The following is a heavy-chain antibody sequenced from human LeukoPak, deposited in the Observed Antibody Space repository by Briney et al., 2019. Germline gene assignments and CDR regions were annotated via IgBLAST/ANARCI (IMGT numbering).Heavy chain of an antibody. V-gene: IGHV1-18*01. CDR1: GYTFTSYG. D-gene: IGHD3-10*01. J-gene: IGHJ6*03. CDR3: ARVGFYGPGAQAGYMDV. Sequence: GASVKVSCKASGYTFTSYGISWVRQAPGQGLEWMGWISAYNGNTNYAQKLQGRVTMTTDTSTSTAYMELRSLRSDDTAVYYCARVGFYGPGAQAGYMDVWGKGTTVTVSS. CDR2: ISAYNGNT.